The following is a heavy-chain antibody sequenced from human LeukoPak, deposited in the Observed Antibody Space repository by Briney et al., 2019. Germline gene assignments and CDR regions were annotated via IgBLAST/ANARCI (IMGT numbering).Heavy chain of an antibody. CDR3: ARENYGLADY. CDR1: GGSFSGYY. Sequence: ASETLSLTCAVYGGSFSGYYWSWIRQPPGKGLEWIGEINHSGSTNYNPSLKSRVTISVDTSKNQFSLKLSSVTAADTAVYYCARENYGLADYWGQGTLVTVSS. V-gene: IGHV4-34*01. CDR2: INHSGST. J-gene: IGHJ4*02. D-gene: IGHD4-17*01.